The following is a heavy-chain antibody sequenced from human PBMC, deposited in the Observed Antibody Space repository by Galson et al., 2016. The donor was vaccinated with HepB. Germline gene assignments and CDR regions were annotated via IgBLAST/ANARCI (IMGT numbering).Heavy chain of an antibody. D-gene: IGHD2-2*01. CDR3: ARDPQYQLTNYYYYGMDV. J-gene: IGHJ6*02. CDR1: GFIFSSYS. CDR2: IWYDGSDK. Sequence: SLRLSCAASGFIFSSYSMHWVRQAPGKGLEWVAIIWYDGSDKYYADSVKGRFTISRDNSKNTLYLQMNSLRAEDTAVYYCARDPQYQLTNYYYYGMDVWGQGTTVTV. V-gene: IGHV3-33*08.